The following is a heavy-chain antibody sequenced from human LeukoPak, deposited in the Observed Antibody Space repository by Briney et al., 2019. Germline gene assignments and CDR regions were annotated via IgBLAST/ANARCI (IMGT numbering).Heavy chain of an antibody. CDR3: ARTSGDWLSWAWIGVDV. CDR1: GGSFSDYY. V-gene: IGHV4-34*01. D-gene: IGHD3-9*01. J-gene: IGHJ6*02. Sequence: SETLSLTCAVYGGSFSDYYWNWIRHPPAKGLEWIGEIEHSGSTKYNPSLKSRVTISVDTSKNQFSLKLSSVTAADTAVYYCARTSGDWLSWAWIGVDVWGQGTTVTVSS. CDR2: IEHSGST.